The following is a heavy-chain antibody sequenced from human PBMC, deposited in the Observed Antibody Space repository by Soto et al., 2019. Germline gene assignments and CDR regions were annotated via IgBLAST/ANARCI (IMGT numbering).Heavy chain of an antibody. J-gene: IGHJ5*02. V-gene: IGHV1-2*04. CDR1: GYTFTGYY. CDR3: ARGVDTAMVEGTNWFDP. Sequence: ASVKVSCKASGYTFTGYYMHWVRQAPGQGLEWMGWINPNSGGTNYAQKFQGWVTMTRDTSISTAYMELSRLRSDDTAVYYCARGVDTAMVEGTNWFDPWGQGTLVTVSS. D-gene: IGHD5-18*01. CDR2: INPNSGGT.